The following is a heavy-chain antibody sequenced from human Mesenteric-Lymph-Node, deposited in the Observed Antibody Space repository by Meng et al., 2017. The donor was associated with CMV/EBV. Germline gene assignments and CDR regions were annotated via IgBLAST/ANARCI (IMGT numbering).Heavy chain of an antibody. CDR3: AREGESNFWFDP. CDR2: INTGNGNT. Sequence: KDSGYTFNKYGLHWVRKAPGQRLEYMGWINTGNGNTKYSQKFQGRVTIPTDTSSKTVYMELSGLRSEDTAVYYCAREGESNFWFDPWGQGTLVTVSS. CDR1: GYTFNKYG. D-gene: IGHD4/OR15-4a*01. V-gene: IGHV1-3*04. J-gene: IGHJ5*02.